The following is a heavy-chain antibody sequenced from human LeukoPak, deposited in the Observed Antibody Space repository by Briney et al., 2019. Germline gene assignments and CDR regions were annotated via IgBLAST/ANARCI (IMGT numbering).Heavy chain of an antibody. V-gene: IGHV4-4*07. CDR1: GGSISSYY. J-gene: IGHJ6*02. CDR3: ARLIDSNHPAGGYYYYGMDV. Sequence: SETLSLTCTVSGGSISSYYWSWIRQPAGKGLEWIGRIYTSGSTNYNPSLKSRVTMSVDTSKNQFSLKLSSVTAADTAVYYCARLIDSNHPAGGYYYYGMDVWGQGTTVTVSS. D-gene: IGHD4-11*01. CDR2: IYTSGST.